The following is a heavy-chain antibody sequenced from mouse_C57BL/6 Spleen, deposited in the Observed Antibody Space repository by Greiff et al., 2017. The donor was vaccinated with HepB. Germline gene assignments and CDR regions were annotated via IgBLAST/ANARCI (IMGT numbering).Heavy chain of an antibody. CDR2: INPNNGGT. D-gene: IGHD2-5*01. J-gene: IGHJ2*01. CDR3: ARGYYSNQFGYY. V-gene: IGHV1-26*01. Sequence: EVQLQQSGPELVKPGASVKISCKASGYTFTDYYMNWVKQSHGKSLEWIGDINPNNGGTSYNQKFKGKATLTVDKSSSTAYMELRSLTSEDSAVYYCARGYYSNQFGYYWGQGTTLTVSS. CDR1: GYTFTDYY.